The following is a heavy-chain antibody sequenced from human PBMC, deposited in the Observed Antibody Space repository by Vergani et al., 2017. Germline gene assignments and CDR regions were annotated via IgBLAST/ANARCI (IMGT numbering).Heavy chain of an antibody. CDR3: ARLYGRDSSGSKYFDY. CDR2: IHPADSDT. Sequence: EVQLVQSGAEVKKPGESLKISCKGSGYSFNRDWIGWVRQMPGKGLEWMGIIHPADSDTRYSPSFQGQVTISVDKSISTAYLQRSSLRASDSAMYYCARLYGRDSSGSKYFDYWGQGTLVTVSS. V-gene: IGHV5-51*01. J-gene: IGHJ4*02. CDR1: GYSFNRDW. D-gene: IGHD3-22*01.